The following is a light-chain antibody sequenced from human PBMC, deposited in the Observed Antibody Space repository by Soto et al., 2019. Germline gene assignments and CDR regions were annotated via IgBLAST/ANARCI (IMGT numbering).Light chain of an antibody. J-gene: IGKJ2*01. CDR2: AAS. CDR1: HSISSN. Sequence: DIVMTQSPATLSLSPGERATLSCRASHSISSNLAWYQHKPGQAPRLLIYAASTRASGIPARFSGGGSGTEFSLTITSLQSEDFAIYYCQQYKNWPPMYTFGQGTRLEI. V-gene: IGKV3-15*01. CDR3: QQYKNWPPMYT.